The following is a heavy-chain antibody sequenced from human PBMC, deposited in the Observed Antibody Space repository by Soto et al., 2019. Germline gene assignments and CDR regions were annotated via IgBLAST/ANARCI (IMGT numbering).Heavy chain of an antibody. CDR2: IWYDGSNK. J-gene: IGHJ4*02. V-gene: IGHV3-33*01. Sequence: QVQLVESGGGVVQPGRSLRLSCEASGFTFSSYGMHWVRQAPGKGLEWVAVIWYDGSNKYYADSVKGRLTISRDNSKNTLYLQMNSLRAEDTAVYYCAREREQVFGELSTLGGDWGQGTLVTVSS. CDR3: AREREQVFGELSTLGGD. D-gene: IGHD3-10*02. CDR1: GFTFSSYG.